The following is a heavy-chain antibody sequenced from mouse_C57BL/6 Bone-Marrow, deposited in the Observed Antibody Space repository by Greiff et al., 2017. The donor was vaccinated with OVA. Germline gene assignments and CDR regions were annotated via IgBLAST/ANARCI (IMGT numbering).Heavy chain of an antibody. D-gene: IGHD1-1*01. CDR1: GFTFSNYW. J-gene: IGHJ3*01. CDR2: IRLKSDNYAT. CDR3: TAVAGAY. V-gene: IGHV6-3*01. Sequence: EVKVEESGGGLVQPGGSMKLSCVASGFTFSNYWMNWVRQSPEKGLEWVAQIRLKSDNYATHYAESVKGRFTISRDDSKSSVYLQMNNLRAEDTGIYYCTAVAGAYWGQGTLVTVSA.